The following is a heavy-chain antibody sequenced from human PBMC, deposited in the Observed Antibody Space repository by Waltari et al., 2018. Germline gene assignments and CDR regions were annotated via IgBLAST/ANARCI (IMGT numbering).Heavy chain of an antibody. J-gene: IGHJ4*02. CDR3: ARGPSNVEGVLTIDFDY. Sequence: QVQLVESGGGVVQPGRSLRLSCAASGFTFSSYAMHWVRQAPGKGLEWVAVISYDGSNKYYADAVKGRFTISRDNSKNTLYLQMNSLRAEDTAVYYCARGPSNVEGVLTIDFDYWGQGTLVTVSS. CDR2: ISYDGSNK. CDR1: GFTFSSYA. V-gene: IGHV3-30-3*01. D-gene: IGHD3-10*01.